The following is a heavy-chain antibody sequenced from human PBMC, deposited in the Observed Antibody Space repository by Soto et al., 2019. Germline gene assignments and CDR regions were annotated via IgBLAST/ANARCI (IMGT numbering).Heavy chain of an antibody. CDR2: ISASGGST. J-gene: IGHJ4*02. CDR3: AKVLSSGSYSGALEY. D-gene: IGHD1-26*01. Sequence: GGSLRLSCVASGFSISSFAMSWVRQAPGKGLEWASAISASGGSTYADSVKGRFTISRDNSKNTLYLQMNSLRVEDTAVYYCAKVLSSGSYSGALEYWGQGALVTVSS. CDR1: GFSISSFA. V-gene: IGHV3-23*01.